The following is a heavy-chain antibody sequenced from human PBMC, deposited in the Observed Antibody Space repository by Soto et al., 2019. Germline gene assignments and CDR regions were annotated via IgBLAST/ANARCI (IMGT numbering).Heavy chain of an antibody. J-gene: IGHJ3*02. CDR2: IIPIFGTA. Sequence: QVQLVQSGAEVKKPGSSVKVSCKASGGTFSSYAISWVRQAPGQGLEWMGGIIPIFGTANYAQKFQGRVTITADESTSTAYMALSSLRSEDTAVYYCARVVDIKIPGSSAFDIWGQGTMVTVSS. CDR1: GGTFSSYA. D-gene: IGHD2-2*03. V-gene: IGHV1-69*12. CDR3: ARVVDIKIPGSSAFDI.